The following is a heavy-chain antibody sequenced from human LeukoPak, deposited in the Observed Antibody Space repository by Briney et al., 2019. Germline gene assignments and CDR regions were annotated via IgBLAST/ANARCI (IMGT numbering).Heavy chain of an antibody. V-gene: IGHV4-39*07. CDR2: SYYNGST. CDR1: GGSISSSSYY. CDR3: ARDGATANPYYYYYMDV. J-gene: IGHJ6*03. Sequence: SETLSLTCTVSGGSISSSSYYWGSIRQPPGKGLEWIGSSYYNGSTYYNPSLKSRVTISVDTSKNQFSLKLSSVTAADTAVYYCARDGATANPYYYYYMDVWGKGTTVTVSS. D-gene: IGHD1-26*01.